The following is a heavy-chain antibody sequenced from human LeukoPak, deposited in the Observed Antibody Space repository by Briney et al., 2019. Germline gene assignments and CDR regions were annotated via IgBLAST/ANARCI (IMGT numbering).Heavy chain of an antibody. Sequence: SETLSLTCTVSGGSISSSSYYWGWIRQPPGQGLDWIGYIYYDGSTYYNPSLKSRVTTSVDTSKNQFSLKVTSVTAADTAVYYCANFPSSYCSGANCYDSWGQGTLVTVS. CDR1: GGSISSSSYY. J-gene: IGHJ5*01. CDR2: IYYDGST. CDR3: ANFPSSYCSGANCYDS. V-gene: IGHV4-39*01. D-gene: IGHD2-15*01.